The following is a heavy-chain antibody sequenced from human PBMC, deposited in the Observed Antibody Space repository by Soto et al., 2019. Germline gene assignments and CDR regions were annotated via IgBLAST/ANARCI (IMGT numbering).Heavy chain of an antibody. Sequence: SETLSLTCTVSGGSISNYYWSWIRQPPGKGLEWIGYIHYNGNTKYNPSLKSRVTMSVDTSKNQFSLRLISVTAADTAIYFCAREGNLGRWLQPLDFWGQGTLVTVSP. D-gene: IGHD5-12*01. CDR3: AREGNLGRWLQPLDF. V-gene: IGHV4-59*01. CDR1: GGSISNYY. CDR2: IHYNGNT. J-gene: IGHJ4*02.